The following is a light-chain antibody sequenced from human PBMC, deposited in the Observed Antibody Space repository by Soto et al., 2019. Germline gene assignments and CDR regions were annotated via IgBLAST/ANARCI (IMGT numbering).Light chain of an antibody. J-gene: IGKJ1*01. V-gene: IGKV3-15*01. Sequence: EIVMTQSPATLSVSPGERAPLSSMAIQSVSTNFAWYQQKPGQSPRLLIYGASTRATGIPARFSASWSGTEFTLTISSLQSEDFAVYYCQRYNNWPRTFGQGTKVEIK. CDR3: QRYNNWPRT. CDR2: GAS. CDR1: QSVSTN.